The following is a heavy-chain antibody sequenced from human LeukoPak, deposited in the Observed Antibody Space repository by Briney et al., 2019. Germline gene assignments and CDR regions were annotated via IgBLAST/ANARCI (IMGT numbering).Heavy chain of an antibody. V-gene: IGHV3-23*01. CDR3: AKDTMIVASTFDY. CDR2: ISGSGGNT. CDR1: GGSFSGYY. Sequence: PSETLSLTCAVYGGSFSGYYWSWIRQAPGKGLEWVSGISGSGGNTYYADSVKGRFTISRDNSKNTLYLQMNSLRAEDTAAYYCAKDTMIVASTFDYWGQGTLVTVSS. J-gene: IGHJ4*02. D-gene: IGHD3-22*01.